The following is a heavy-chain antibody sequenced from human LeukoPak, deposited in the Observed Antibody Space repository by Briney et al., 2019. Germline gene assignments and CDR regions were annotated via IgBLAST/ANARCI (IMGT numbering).Heavy chain of an antibody. Sequence: PSETLSLTCTVSGGSISNSSYYWGWIRQPPGKGLEWIGSMYYSGSTYYNPSLKSRATISVDTSKNQFSLKLSSVTAAYTAVYYCARHGRMGTINPSYWGQGTLVTVSS. CDR2: MYYSGST. CDR1: GGSISNSSYY. J-gene: IGHJ4*02. D-gene: IGHD5-24*01. CDR3: ARHGRMGTINPSY. V-gene: IGHV4-39*01.